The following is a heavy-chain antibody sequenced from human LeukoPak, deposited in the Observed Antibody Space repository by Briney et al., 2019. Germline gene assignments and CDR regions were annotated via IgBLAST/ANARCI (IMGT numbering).Heavy chain of an antibody. CDR1: GYTLTELS. V-gene: IGHV1-24*01. D-gene: IGHD6-19*01. CDR3: ATALAVAGEFDY. CDR2: FDPEGGET. J-gene: IGHJ4*02. Sequence: ASVKVSCKVSGYTLTELSMHWVRQAPGKGLEWMGGFDPEGGETIYAQKFQGRVTMTEDTSTDTAYLELSSLRSEDTAVYYCATALAVAGEFDYWGQGTLVTVSS.